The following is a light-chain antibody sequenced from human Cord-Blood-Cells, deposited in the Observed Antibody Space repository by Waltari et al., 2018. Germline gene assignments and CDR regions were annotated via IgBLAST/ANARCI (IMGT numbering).Light chain of an antibody. CDR1: SSDVGGYNY. CDR2: EVS. J-gene: IGLJ1*01. CDR3: SSYTSSYV. V-gene: IGLV2-14*01. Sequence: QSALTQPASVSGSPGQSITISCTGTSSDVGGYNYVSWYQQHPGKAPKLMIYEVSNRPSGVSNRFSGYKSGNTASLTISGLQAEDEADYYCSSYTSSYVFGTGTKVTVL.